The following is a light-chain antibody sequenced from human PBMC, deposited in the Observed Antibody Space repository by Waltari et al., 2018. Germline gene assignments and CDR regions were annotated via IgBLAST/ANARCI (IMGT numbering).Light chain of an antibody. CDR3: QQRSTWPLT. CDR2: DAS. Sequence: EIVLTQSPATLSLSPGERDTLSCWASQNIGRHLAWYQQRPGQAPSLVIYDASNRATGIPARFSGSGSGTDFTLTISSLEPEDFAVYYCQQRSTWPLTFGGGTKVDIK. V-gene: IGKV3-11*01. J-gene: IGKJ4*01. CDR1: QNIGRH.